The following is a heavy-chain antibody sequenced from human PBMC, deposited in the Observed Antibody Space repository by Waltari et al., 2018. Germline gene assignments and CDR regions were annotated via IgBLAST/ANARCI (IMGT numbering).Heavy chain of an antibody. Sequence: EVQLVQSGAEVKKPGESLKISCKGSGYSFTSYWIGWVRQMPGKGLEWTGISYPVDSDTRYSPAFQGQVTISADKSISTAYLQWSSLKASDTAMYYCARRTYDFWSEKDDAFDIWGQGTMVTVSS. J-gene: IGHJ3*02. V-gene: IGHV5-51*01. CDR3: ARRTYDFWSEKDDAFDI. CDR1: GYSFTSYW. D-gene: IGHD3-3*01. CDR2: SYPVDSDT.